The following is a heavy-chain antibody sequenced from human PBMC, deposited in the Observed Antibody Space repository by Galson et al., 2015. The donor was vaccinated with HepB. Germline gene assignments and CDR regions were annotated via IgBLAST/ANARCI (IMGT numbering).Heavy chain of an antibody. CDR3: ARGYYYGSGSYYNY. D-gene: IGHD3-10*01. CDR2: IIPILGIA. Sequence: SVKVSCKASGGTFSSYAISWVRQAPGQGLEWMGRIIPILGIANYAQKFQGRVTITADKSTSTAYMELSSLRSEDTAVYYCARGYYYGSGSYYNYWGQGTLVTVSS. V-gene: IGHV1-69*04. CDR1: GGTFSSYA. J-gene: IGHJ4*02.